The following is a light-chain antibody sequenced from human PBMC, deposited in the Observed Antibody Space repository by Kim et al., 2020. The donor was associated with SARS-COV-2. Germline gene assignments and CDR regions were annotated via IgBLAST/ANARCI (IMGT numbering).Light chain of an antibody. CDR3: QQGYSTPFT. Sequence: ASVGDRVSITCRASQSISRHLNWYQQKPGRAPTLLIYATSSVQSGVPSRFSGSGSGTDFSLTISSLQPEDFATYYCQQGYSTPFTFGGGTKVEIK. CDR1: QSISRH. V-gene: IGKV1-39*01. CDR2: ATS. J-gene: IGKJ4*01.